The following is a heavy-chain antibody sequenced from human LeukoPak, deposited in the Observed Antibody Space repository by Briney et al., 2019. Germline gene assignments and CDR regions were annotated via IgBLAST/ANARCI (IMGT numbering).Heavy chain of an antibody. CDR3: ARQGTMTRGGYWLDP. CDR2: IYTTGST. J-gene: IGHJ5*02. D-gene: IGHD3-10*01. V-gene: IGHV4-4*07. CDR1: GGSISSYY. Sequence: SETLSLTCTVSGGSISSYYWTWVRQPAGKGLEWIGRIYTTGSTNYNPSLQRRVTMSVDTSKNQFSLKMSSVTAADTAVYYCARQGTMTRGGYWLDPWGQGTLVTVSS.